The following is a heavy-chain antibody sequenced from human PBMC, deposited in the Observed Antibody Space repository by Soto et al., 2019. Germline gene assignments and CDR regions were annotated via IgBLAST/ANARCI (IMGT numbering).Heavy chain of an antibody. D-gene: IGHD2-15*01. V-gene: IGHV1-18*01. CDR3: ARDSYCSGGSCYRGYFDY. CDR1: GYTFTSYG. J-gene: IGHJ4*02. CDR2: ISAYNGNT. Sequence: QVQLVQSGAEVKKPGASVKVSCKASGYTFTSYGISWVRQAPGQGLEWMGWISAYNGNTNYAQKLQGRVTMTTDTPTSTAYMELRSLRSDDTAVYYCARDSYCSGGSCYRGYFDYWGQGTLVTVSS.